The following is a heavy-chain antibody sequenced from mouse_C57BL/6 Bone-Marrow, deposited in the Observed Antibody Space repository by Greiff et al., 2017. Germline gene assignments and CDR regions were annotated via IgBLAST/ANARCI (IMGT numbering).Heavy chain of an antibody. CDR2: IYPRSGNT. J-gene: IGHJ2*01. CDR1: GYTFTSYG. D-gene: IGHD2-3*01. V-gene: IGHV1-81*01. CDR3: ARSKMGTYYFDY. Sequence: QVQLKESGAELARPGASVKLSCKASGYTFTSYGISWVKQRTGQGLEWIGEIYPRSGNTYYNEKFKGKDTLTADKSSSTAYMELRSLTSEDSAVYFCARSKMGTYYFDYWGQGTTLTVSS.